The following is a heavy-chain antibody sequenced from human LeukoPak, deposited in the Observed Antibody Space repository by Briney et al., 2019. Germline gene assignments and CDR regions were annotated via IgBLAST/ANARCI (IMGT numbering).Heavy chain of an antibody. CDR1: GYSFTSYW. J-gene: IGHJ4*02. D-gene: IGHD5/OR15-5a*01. Sequence: GESLKISCKTSGYSFTSYWIGWVRQMPGEGLEWMGIIYPADSDTRYSPSFQGQVTISADKSISTAYLQWSSLKASDTAMYYCARRLRVSAASDYWGQGTLVTASS. V-gene: IGHV5-51*01. CDR3: ARRLRVSAASDY. CDR2: IYPADSDT.